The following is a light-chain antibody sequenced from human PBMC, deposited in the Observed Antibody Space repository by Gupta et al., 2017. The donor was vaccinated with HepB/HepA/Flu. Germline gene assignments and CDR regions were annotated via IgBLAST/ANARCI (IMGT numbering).Light chain of an antibody. CDR3: MQALQTPFT. J-gene: IGKJ3*01. CDR1: QSLLHSNGYNY. CDR2: LGS. Sequence: EIVMTQSPLSLPVTPGAPASIPCRSSQSLLHSNGYNYLDWYLQKPGQSPQLLIYLGSNRASGVPDRFSGSGSGTDFTLKISRVETEDVGVYYCMQALQTPFTFGPGTKVDIK. V-gene: IGKV2-28*01.